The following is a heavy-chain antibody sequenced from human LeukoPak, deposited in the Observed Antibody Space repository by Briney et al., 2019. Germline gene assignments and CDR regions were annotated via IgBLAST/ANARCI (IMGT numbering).Heavy chain of an antibody. CDR1: GGSISSYY. CDR2: IYYSGST. CDR3: ARDLGDAAAGDNNWFDP. Sequence: PSETLSLTCTVSGGSISSYYWSWIRQPPGKGLEWIGYIYYSGSTNYNPSLKSRVTISVDTSKNQFSLKLSSVTAADTAVYYCARDLGDAAAGDNNWFDPWGQGTLVTVSS. V-gene: IGHV4-59*01. D-gene: IGHD6-13*01. J-gene: IGHJ5*02.